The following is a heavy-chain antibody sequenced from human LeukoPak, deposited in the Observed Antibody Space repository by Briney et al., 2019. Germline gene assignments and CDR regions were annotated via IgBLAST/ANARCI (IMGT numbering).Heavy chain of an antibody. J-gene: IGHJ1*01. D-gene: IGHD6-19*01. CDR2: INPNSGGT. Sequence: ASVKVSCKASGYTFTGYYMHWVRQAPGQGLEWMGRINPNSGGTNYAQKFQGRVTMTRGTSISTAYMELSRLRSDDTAVYSCARPEVQWLGQYEYFQHWGQGTLVTVSS. CDR3: ARPEVQWLGQYEYFQH. V-gene: IGHV1-2*06. CDR1: GYTFTGYY.